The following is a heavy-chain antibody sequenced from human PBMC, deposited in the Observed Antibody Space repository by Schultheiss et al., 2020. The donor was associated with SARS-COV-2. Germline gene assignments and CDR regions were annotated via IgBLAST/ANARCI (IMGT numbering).Heavy chain of an antibody. CDR3: AATHRTILDY. Sequence: SETLSLTCAVYGGSFSGYYWSWIRQSPGKGLEWIGEINHSGSTNYNPSLKSRVTISVDTSKNQFSLKLSSVTAADTAVCYCAATHRTILDYWGQGTLVTVSS. V-gene: IGHV4-34*01. CDR2: INHSGST. CDR1: GGSFSGYY. D-gene: IGHD1-26*01. J-gene: IGHJ4*02.